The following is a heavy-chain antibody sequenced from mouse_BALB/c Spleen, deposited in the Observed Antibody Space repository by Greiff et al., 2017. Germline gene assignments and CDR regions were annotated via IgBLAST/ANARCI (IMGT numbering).Heavy chain of an antibody. D-gene: IGHD2-3*01. Sequence: VQLQESGAELVRPGSSVKISCKASGYAFSSYWMNWVKQRPGQGLEWIGQIYPGDGDTNYNGKFKGKATLTADKSSSTAYMHLSSLTSEDSAVYFCARFYDGYYEFAYWGQGTLVTVSA. CDR3: ARFYDGYYEFAY. CDR2: IYPGDGDT. J-gene: IGHJ3*01. CDR1: GYAFSSYW. V-gene: IGHV1-80*01.